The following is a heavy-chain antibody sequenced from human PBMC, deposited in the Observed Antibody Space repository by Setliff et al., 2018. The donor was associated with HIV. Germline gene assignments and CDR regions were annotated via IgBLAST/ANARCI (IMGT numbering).Heavy chain of an antibody. CDR2: MNPNNGNT. CDR1: GYTFTSYD. CDR3: AREKHWNGPFDY. Sequence: ASVKVSCKASGYTFTSYDINWVRQATGQGLEWMGWMNPNNGNTGYAQKFQGRVTMTRNTSISTAYMELSSLRSEDTAVYCCAREKHWNGPFDYWGQGKLVTVSS. D-gene: IGHD1-1*01. J-gene: IGHJ4*02. V-gene: IGHV1-8*01.